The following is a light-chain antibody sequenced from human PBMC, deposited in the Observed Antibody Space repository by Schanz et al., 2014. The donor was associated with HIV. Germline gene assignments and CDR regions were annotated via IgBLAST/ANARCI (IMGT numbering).Light chain of an antibody. V-gene: IGLV2-14*01. CDR1: SSDVGGYNY. Sequence: QSALTQPPSASGSPGQSVTISCTGTSSDVGGYNYVSWYQQYPGKAPKLMIYDVSSRPSGVSNRFSGSKSGNTASLTISGLQPEDEADYYCNSYSHSNTYVFGSGTKLIVL. CDR3: NSYSHSNTYV. J-gene: IGLJ1*01. CDR2: DVS.